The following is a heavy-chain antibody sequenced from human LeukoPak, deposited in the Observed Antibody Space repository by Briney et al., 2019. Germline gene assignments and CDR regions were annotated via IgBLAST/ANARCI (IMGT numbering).Heavy chain of an antibody. CDR1: GFTFSSSE. CDR2: ITSSGGTT. D-gene: IGHD3-10*01. V-gene: IGHV3-48*03. CDR3: ARDQRWLGELDF. Sequence: GGSLRLSCAASGFTFSSSEMNWVRQAPGKGLEWVSYITSSGGTTYYADSVKGRFTISRDNARNSLFLQMNSLRVEDTAVYYCARDQRWLGELDFWGQGTLVTVSS. J-gene: IGHJ4*02.